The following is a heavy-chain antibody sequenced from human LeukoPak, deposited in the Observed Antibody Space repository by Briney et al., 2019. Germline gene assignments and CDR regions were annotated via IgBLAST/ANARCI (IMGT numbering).Heavy chain of an antibody. D-gene: IGHD6-13*01. CDR1: GFTFSDYY. CDR3: ARVRRDSSSWYSSNNWFDP. Sequence: GGSLRLSCAASGFTFSDYYMSWIRQAPGKGLEWVSYISSSGSTIYYADSVKGRFTISRDNAKNSLYLQMNSLRAEDTAVYYCARVRRDSSSWYSSNNWFDPWGQGTLVTVSS. CDR2: ISSSGSTI. J-gene: IGHJ5*02. V-gene: IGHV3-11*01.